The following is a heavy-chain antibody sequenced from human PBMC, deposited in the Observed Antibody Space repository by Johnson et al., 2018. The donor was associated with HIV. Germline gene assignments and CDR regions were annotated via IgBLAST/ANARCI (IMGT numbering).Heavy chain of an antibody. V-gene: IGHV3-23*04. CDR3: AIIPAGNSFAV. CDR1: GFTFDDYG. Sequence: VQLVESGGGVVRPGGSLRLSCAAPGFTFDDYGMSWVRQVPGKGLEWVSTITDGGGETFYADSVKGRFTICRDNSETTLYLQMDSLRAEDTAMYYCAIIPAGNSFAVWGQGTMVTVSS. D-gene: IGHD2-21*01. J-gene: IGHJ3*01. CDR2: ITDGGGET.